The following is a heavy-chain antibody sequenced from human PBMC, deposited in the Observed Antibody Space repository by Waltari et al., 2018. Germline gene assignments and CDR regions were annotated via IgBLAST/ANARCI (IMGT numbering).Heavy chain of an antibody. D-gene: IGHD2-15*01. CDR3: ARGAVGYCSGGSCRHTDY. CDR2: IIPIFGTA. Sequence: QVQLVQSGAEVKKPGSSVKVSCKASGGTFSSYAISWVRQAPGQGLEWMVGIIPIFGTANYAQKFQGRVTITTDESTSTAYMELSSLRSEDTAVYYCARGAVGYCSGGSCRHTDYWGQGTLVTVSS. J-gene: IGHJ4*02. V-gene: IGHV1-69*05. CDR1: GGTFSSYA.